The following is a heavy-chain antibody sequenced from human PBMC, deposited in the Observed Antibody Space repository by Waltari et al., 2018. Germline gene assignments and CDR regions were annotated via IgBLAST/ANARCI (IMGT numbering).Heavy chain of an antibody. D-gene: IGHD6-13*01. V-gene: IGHV4-4*07. CDR2: IYSTGTT. J-gene: IGHJ4*02. CDR3: ATNLQAAEGMDS. CDR1: GRSIRNQY. Sequence: QVQLQESGPSLVKPSETLSLTCTVSGRSIRNQYWNWIRQPAGKGLEWIGRIYSTGTTNFNPSLKGRVTMSVDTSKNHFSLNLTSLTAADTALYYCATNLQAAEGMDSWGQGTLVFVSS.